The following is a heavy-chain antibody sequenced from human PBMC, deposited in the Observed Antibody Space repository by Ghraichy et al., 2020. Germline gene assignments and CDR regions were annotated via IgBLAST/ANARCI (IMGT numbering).Heavy chain of an antibody. CDR1: GDSISTGDYY. V-gene: IGHV4-30-4*01. CDR2: IYYVGNP. CDR3: VRDLSYGGNTTGDY. D-gene: IGHD4-23*01. J-gene: IGHJ4*02. Sequence: LRLSCTVSGDSISTGDYYWSWIRQSPGKGLDWIGYIYYVGNPYSNPSLKSRVIISVDTSKNQFSLNLNSVTAADTAVYYCVRDLSYGGNTTGDYWGQGTLVTVSS.